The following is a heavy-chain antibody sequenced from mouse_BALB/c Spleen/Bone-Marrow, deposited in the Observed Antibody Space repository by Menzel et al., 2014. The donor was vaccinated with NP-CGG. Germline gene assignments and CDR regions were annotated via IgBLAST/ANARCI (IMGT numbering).Heavy chain of an antibody. CDR2: ISDGGGHT. CDR3: ARQLGLRWAMDY. J-gene: IGHJ4*01. CDR1: GFSFSDHY. V-gene: IGHV5-4*02. D-gene: IGHD3-1*01. Sequence: EVKLVESGGRLVKPGGSLKLSCAASGFSFSDHYMYWVRQTPEKRLEWVATISDGGGHTYYSDSVKGRFTISRDNAKNNLYLQMSSLKSEDTAMYYCARQLGLRWAMDYWGQGTSVTVSS.